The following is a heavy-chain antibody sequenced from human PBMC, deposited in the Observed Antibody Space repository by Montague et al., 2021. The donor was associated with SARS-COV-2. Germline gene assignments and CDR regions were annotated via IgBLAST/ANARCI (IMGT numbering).Heavy chain of an antibody. CDR2: INHSANT. Sequence: SETLSLPCAVYGGSLSGYYWSWIRQPPEKGLEWIGEINHSANTKYNPSLKSPVSISIDTSKNQFSLKMTSVTAADTATYYCASGIYPSGSYYNRYYYGLDIWGPGTTVIVSS. D-gene: IGHD3-10*01. V-gene: IGHV4-34*01. J-gene: IGHJ6*02. CDR1: GGSLSGYY. CDR3: ASGIYPSGSYYNRYYYGLDI.